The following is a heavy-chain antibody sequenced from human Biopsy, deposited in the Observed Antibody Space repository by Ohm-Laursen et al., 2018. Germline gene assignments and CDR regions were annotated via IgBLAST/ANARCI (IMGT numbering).Heavy chain of an antibody. J-gene: IGHJ4*02. CDR1: GGSFNGYY. Sequence: GTLSLTCAVYGGSFNGYYWSWIRQPPGKGLEWIGEINHSGRTNYNPSLKSRVTISLDTSKNQLSLKLSSVTAADTAVYYCARKSDSSGYYFRDYWGQGTLVTVSS. V-gene: IGHV4-34*01. CDR3: ARKSDSSGYYFRDY. CDR2: INHSGRT. D-gene: IGHD3-22*01.